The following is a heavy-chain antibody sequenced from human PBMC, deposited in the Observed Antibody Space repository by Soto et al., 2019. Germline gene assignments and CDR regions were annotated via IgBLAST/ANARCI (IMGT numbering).Heavy chain of an antibody. Sequence: GGSLRLSCAASGFTFSSYAMSWVRQAPGKGLEWVSAISGSGGSTYYADSVKGRFTISRDNSKNTLYLQMNSLRAEDTAVYYCAKEPPRYSSSWYWFDPWGQGTLVTVSS. CDR2: ISGSGGST. D-gene: IGHD6-13*01. CDR3: AKEPPRYSSSWYWFDP. V-gene: IGHV3-23*01. J-gene: IGHJ5*02. CDR1: GFTFSSYA.